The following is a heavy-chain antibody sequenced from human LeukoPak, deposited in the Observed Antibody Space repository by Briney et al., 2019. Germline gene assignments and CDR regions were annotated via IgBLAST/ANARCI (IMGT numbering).Heavy chain of an antibody. Sequence: PSETLSLTCTVSGGSISSSSYYWGWIRQPPGKGLEWIGSIYYSGSTYYNPSLKSRVTISVDTSKNQFSLKLSSVTAADTAVYYCPSSSFNAFDIWGQGTMVTVSS. CDR1: GGSISSSSYY. D-gene: IGHD6-6*01. CDR3: PSSSFNAFDI. V-gene: IGHV4-39*01. CDR2: IYYSGST. J-gene: IGHJ3*02.